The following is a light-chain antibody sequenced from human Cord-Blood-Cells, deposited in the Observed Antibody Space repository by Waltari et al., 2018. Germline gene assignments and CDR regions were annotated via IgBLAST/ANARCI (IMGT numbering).Light chain of an antibody. CDR3: QQYGSSPRT. V-gene: IGKV3-20*01. Sequence: EIVLTQSPGTLSLSPGERATLSCRASQSVSSSYLAWYQQKPGQAPRLLIYGASSRATGSTDRCSGSGSGTDFTLTISRLEPEDCAVYYCQQYGSSPRTFGQGTKVEIK. CDR2: GAS. J-gene: IGKJ1*01. CDR1: QSVSSSY.